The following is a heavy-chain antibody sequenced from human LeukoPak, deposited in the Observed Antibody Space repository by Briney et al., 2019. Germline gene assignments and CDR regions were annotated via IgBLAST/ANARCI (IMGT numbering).Heavy chain of an antibody. J-gene: IGHJ4*02. CDR3: ARDSSAAMVY. CDR2: ISSSSSYI. D-gene: IGHD5-18*01. Sequence: GGSLRLSCAASGFTFSSYSMNWVRQAPGKGLEWVSSISSSSSYIYYADSVKGRFTISRYNAKNSLYLQMNSLRAEDTAVYYCARDSSAAMVYWGQGTLVTVSS. CDR1: GFTFSSYS. V-gene: IGHV3-21*01.